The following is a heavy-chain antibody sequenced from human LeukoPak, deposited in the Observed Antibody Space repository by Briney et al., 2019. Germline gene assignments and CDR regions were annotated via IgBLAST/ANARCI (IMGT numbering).Heavy chain of an antibody. Sequence: GGSLRLSCAASGFTFSSYSMNWVRQAPGKGLEWVSSISSSSSYIYYADSVKGRFTISRDNAKNSLYLQMNSLRVADTAVYYCATKGGSLGYYFDYWGQGTLVTVSS. CDR2: ISSSSSYI. J-gene: IGHJ4*02. CDR1: GFTFSSYS. D-gene: IGHD3-10*01. CDR3: ATKGGSLGYYFDY. V-gene: IGHV3-21*01.